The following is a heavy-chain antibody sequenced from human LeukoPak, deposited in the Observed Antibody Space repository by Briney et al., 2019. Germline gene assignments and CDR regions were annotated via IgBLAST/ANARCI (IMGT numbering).Heavy chain of an antibody. V-gene: IGHV3-30*02. J-gene: IGHJ4*02. Sequence: GGSLRLSCAASGFSFASYDTHWVRQAPGKGLEWVTFIESDGSKEYYADSVKGRFTIPRDNSKNTVYVQMKSLRPEDTAVYYCAKEGSGWYYLDYWGQGTVVTVSS. CDR3: AKEGSGWYYLDY. CDR1: GFSFASYD. CDR2: IESDGSKE. D-gene: IGHD6-19*01.